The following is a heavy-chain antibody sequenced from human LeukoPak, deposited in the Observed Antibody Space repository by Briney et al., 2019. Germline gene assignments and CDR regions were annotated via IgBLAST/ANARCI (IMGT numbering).Heavy chain of an antibody. J-gene: IGHJ3*02. CDR2: VYYSGST. Sequence: SETLSLSCTVSGGSISYYYWSWIRQPPGKGLEWIGYVYYSGSTSYNPSLKSRVTISLDTSKHQFSLKLNSVTAADTAVYYCARHAYCGGDCFVGAFEIWGEGTMVTVSS. D-gene: IGHD2-21*02. CDR1: GGSISYYY. V-gene: IGHV4-59*08. CDR3: ARHAYCGGDCFVGAFEI.